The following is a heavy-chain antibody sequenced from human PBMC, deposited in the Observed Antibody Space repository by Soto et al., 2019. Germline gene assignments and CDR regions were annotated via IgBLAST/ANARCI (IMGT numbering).Heavy chain of an antibody. CDR1: GCIFSSYS. CDR2: ISSSSSYI. Sequence: GGSLRVYCAASGCIFSSYSMNWVRQAPGKGLEWVSSISSSSSYIYYADSVKGRFTISRDNAKNSLYLQMNSLRAEDTAVYYCARDGYYYDSSGRLARNYYYYGMDVWGQGTTVTVS. V-gene: IGHV3-21*01. D-gene: IGHD3-22*01. CDR3: ARDGYYYDSSGRLARNYYYYGMDV. J-gene: IGHJ6*02.